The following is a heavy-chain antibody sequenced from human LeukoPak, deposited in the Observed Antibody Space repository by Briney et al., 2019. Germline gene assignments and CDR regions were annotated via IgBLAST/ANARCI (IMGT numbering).Heavy chain of an antibody. CDR1: GFTFSSFW. Sequence: GGSLRLSCAASGFTFSSFWIYWVRHAPGKGLVWVSRINSDGSETMYADSVKGRFTISRDNAKNTLYLETNTLRAEDTAVYYCARVRMGDDFNPFDYWGQGTLVTVSS. CDR3: ARVRMGDDFNPFDY. CDR2: INSDGSET. J-gene: IGHJ4*02. V-gene: IGHV3-74*03. D-gene: IGHD5-24*01.